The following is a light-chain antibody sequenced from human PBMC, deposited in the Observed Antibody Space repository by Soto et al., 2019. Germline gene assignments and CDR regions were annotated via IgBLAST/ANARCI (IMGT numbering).Light chain of an antibody. CDR3: QQRSDWPLT. V-gene: IGKV3-11*01. CDR1: QSVSSY. CDR2: DAS. J-gene: IGKJ1*01. Sequence: EIVLTQSPATLSLSPGERATLSCRASQSVSSYFAWYQQKPGQAPRLLIYDASSRATGIPARFSGSGSGTDFTLTISSLEPEDFAVYYCQQRSDWPLTFGQATKVEIK.